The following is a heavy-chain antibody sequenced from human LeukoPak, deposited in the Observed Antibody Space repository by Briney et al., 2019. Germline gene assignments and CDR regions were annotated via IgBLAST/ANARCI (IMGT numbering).Heavy chain of an antibody. Sequence: GGSLRLSCAASGFTFSSYGMHWVRQAPGKGLEWVAVISYDGSNKYYADSVKGRFTISRDNSKNTLYLQMNSLRAEDTAVYYCAKDRWHYDSSGYYDYWGQGTLVTVSS. D-gene: IGHD3-22*01. CDR2: ISYDGSNK. V-gene: IGHV3-30*18. CDR3: AKDRWHYDSSGYYDY. J-gene: IGHJ4*02. CDR1: GFTFSSYG.